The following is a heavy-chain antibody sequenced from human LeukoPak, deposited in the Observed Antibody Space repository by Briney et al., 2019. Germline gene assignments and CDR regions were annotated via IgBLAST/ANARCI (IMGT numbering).Heavy chain of an antibody. CDR3: ARRTYYYDSSGSTTFDY. D-gene: IGHD3-22*01. CDR2: INPGDSDT. CDR1: GSRFTTYW. V-gene: IGHV5-51*01. J-gene: IGHJ4*02. Sequence: GESLKISCKGSGSRFTTYWIGWVRQMPGKGLEWMGIINPGDSDTRYSPSFQGQVTISADKSISTAYLLWSSLKASDTAMYYCARRTYYYDSSGSTTFDYWGQGTLVTVSS.